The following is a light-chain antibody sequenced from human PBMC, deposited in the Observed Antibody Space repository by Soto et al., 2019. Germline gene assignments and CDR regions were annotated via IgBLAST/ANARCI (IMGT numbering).Light chain of an antibody. V-gene: IGLV2-8*01. Sequence: QSVLTQPPSASGSPGQSVTISCSGTSSDVGGYNYVSWYQQHPGKAPNLMIYEVSKRPSGVPDRFSGSKSGNTASLTVSGLQAEDGADYYCCSFAGNNNLLFGGGTKVTVL. J-gene: IGLJ2*01. CDR3: CSFAGNNNLL. CDR1: SSDVGGYNY. CDR2: EVS.